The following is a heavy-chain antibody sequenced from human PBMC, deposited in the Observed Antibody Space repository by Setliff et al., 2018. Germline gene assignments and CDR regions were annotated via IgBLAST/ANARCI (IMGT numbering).Heavy chain of an antibody. J-gene: IGHJ5*02. D-gene: IGHD6-19*01. CDR2: INHSGST. V-gene: IGHV4-34*01. CDR1: GGSFSTYY. Sequence: SETLSLTCAVYGGSFSTYYWIWIRQPPGKGLEWIGEINHSGSTNYNPSLKSRVTISVDTSKNQFSLKLSSVTAADTAVYYCAVDHVTNIAESGYGYTRIDPWGQGIPVTVSS. CDR3: AVDHVTNIAESGYGYTRIDP.